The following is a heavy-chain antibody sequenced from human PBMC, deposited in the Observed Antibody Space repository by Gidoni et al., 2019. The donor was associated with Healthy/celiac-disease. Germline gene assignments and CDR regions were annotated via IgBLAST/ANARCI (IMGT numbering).Heavy chain of an antibody. V-gene: IGHV5-51*01. Sequence: EVQLVQSGAEVKKPGESLQISCKGSGSCFTSYWIGWVRQMPGKGLEWMGIIYPGDSDTRYSPSFQGQVTISADKSISTAYLQWSSLKASDTAMYYCAGQGEDSSGWYALDYWGQGTLVTVSS. J-gene: IGHJ4*02. CDR1: GSCFTSYW. CDR3: AGQGEDSSGWYALDY. CDR2: IYPGDSDT. D-gene: IGHD6-19*01.